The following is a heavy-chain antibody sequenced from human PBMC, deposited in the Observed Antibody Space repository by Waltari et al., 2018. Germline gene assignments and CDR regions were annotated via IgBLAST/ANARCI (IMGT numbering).Heavy chain of an antibody. CDR2: IYYSGST. Sequence: QVQLQESGPGLVKPSETLSLTCTVSGGSISSYYWSWIRQPPGKGLEWIGYIYYSGSTNHNPSLNIRVTISVDTSKNQFSLKLSSVTAADTAVYYCARAGDSSSYMDVWGKGTTVTISS. CDR1: GGSISSYY. CDR3: ARAGDSSSYMDV. V-gene: IGHV4-59*01. D-gene: IGHD6-13*01. J-gene: IGHJ6*03.